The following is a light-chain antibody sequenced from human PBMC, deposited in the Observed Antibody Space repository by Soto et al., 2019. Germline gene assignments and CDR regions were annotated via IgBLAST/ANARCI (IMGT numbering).Light chain of an antibody. CDR1: QDISNY. V-gene: IGKV1-33*01. J-gene: IGKJ4*01. CDR3: QQYDNPSLT. Sequence: DIQMTRSPSSLSASVGDRVTITCQASQDISNYLNWYQQKPGKAPKLLIYDASNLETGVPSRFSGSGSGTDFTFTISSLQPEDIATYYCQQYDNPSLTFGGGTKVEIK. CDR2: DAS.